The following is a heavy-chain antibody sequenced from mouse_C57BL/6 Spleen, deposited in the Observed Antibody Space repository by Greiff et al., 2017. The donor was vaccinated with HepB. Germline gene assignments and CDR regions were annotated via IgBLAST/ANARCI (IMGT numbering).Heavy chain of an antibody. V-gene: IGHV1-80*01. D-gene: IGHD1-1*01. Sequence: QVQLQQSGAELVKPGASVKISCKASGYAFSSYWMNWVKQRPGKGLEWIGQIYPGDGDTNYNGKFQGKATLTADKSPSTAYMQLSSLTSEDSAVYFCAREGGSNYGYFDVWGTGTTVTVSS. J-gene: IGHJ1*03. CDR2: IYPGDGDT. CDR3: AREGGSNYGYFDV. CDR1: GYAFSSYW.